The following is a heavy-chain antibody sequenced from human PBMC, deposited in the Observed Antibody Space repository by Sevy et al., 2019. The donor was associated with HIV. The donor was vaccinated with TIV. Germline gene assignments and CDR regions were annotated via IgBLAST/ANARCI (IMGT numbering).Heavy chain of an antibody. D-gene: IGHD6-19*01. J-gene: IGHJ6*02. CDR2: IRYDGSNK. CDR1: GFTFSSYG. Sequence: GGSLRLSCAASGFTFSSYGMHWVRQAPGKGLEWVAFIRYDGSNKYYADSVKGRFTISRDNSKNTLYLQMNSLRAEDTAVYYCAKDQQQWLGSYGMDVWGQGTTVTVSS. CDR3: AKDQQQWLGSYGMDV. V-gene: IGHV3-30*02.